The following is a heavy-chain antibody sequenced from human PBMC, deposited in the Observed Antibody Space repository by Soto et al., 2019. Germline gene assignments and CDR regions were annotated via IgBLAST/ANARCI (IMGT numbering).Heavy chain of an antibody. V-gene: IGHV4-31*03. J-gene: IGHJ5*02. CDR3: ARGLRDGDYVWFDP. D-gene: IGHD4-17*01. CDR1: GGSISSGGYY. Sequence: QVQLQESGPGLVKPSQTLSLTCTVSGGSISSGGYYWSWIRQHPGKGLEWIGYIYYSGSTYYNPSLKSRVTISVDTSKNHFSLKLSSVTAADTAVYYCARGLRDGDYVWFDPWGQGTLVTVSS. CDR2: IYYSGST.